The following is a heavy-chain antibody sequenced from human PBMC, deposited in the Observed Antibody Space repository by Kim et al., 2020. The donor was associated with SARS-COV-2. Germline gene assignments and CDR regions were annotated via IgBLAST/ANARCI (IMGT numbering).Heavy chain of an antibody. J-gene: IGHJ6*02. CDR2: INTNTGNP. Sequence: ASVKVSCKASGYTFTSYAMNWVRQAPGQGLEWMGWINTNTGNPTYAQGFTGRFVFSLDTSVSTAYLQISSLKAEDTAVYYCARLHLPPRGSYSYYYYYGMDVWGQGTTVTVSS. V-gene: IGHV7-4-1*02. CDR3: ARLHLPPRGSYSYYYYYGMDV. D-gene: IGHD1-26*01. CDR1: GYTFTSYA.